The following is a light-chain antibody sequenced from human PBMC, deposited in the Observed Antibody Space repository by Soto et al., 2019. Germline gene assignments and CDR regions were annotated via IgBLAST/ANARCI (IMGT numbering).Light chain of an antibody. CDR3: CSYAGSYSYA. CDR2: INSDGSH. J-gene: IGLJ1*01. V-gene: IGLV4-69*01. Sequence: QSVLTQSPSASASLGASVRLTCTLSSGHSNYAIAWHRQQPEKGPQYLMRINSDGSHSKGDGIPDRFSGSRSGAERYLTIYSLQAEDEADYYCCSYAGSYSYAFATGTKLTVL. CDR1: SGHSNYA.